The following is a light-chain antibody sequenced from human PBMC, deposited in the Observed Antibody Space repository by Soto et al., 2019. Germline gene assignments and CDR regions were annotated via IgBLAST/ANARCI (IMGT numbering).Light chain of an antibody. Sequence: DIQLTQSPSTLSASVGDRVTITCRASQDITSWLAWYQHKPGKAPKLLIFDASSLESGAPSRFSGSGSGTEFPRTISSLQPDDLATYDCQHYTGYSRTFGQGTKVEIK. V-gene: IGKV1-5*01. CDR3: QHYTGYSRT. CDR2: DAS. J-gene: IGKJ1*01. CDR1: QDITSW.